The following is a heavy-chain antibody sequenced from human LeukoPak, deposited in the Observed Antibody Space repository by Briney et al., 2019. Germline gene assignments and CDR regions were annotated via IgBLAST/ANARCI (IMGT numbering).Heavy chain of an antibody. CDR1: GYTFTSYA. CDR3: ARDPFRRIAVAGSFDC. J-gene: IGHJ4*02. V-gene: IGHV7-4-1*02. D-gene: IGHD6-19*01. Sequence: GASVKVSCKASGYTFTSYAMNWVRQAPGQGLEWMGLINTNTWNPTYAQGFTGRFVFSLYTSVSTAYLQISSLKAEDTAVYYCARDPFRRIAVAGSFDCWGQGTLVTVAS. CDR2: INTNTWNP.